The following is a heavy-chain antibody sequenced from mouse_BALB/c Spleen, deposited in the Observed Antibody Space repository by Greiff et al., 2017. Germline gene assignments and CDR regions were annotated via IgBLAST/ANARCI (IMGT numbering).Heavy chain of an antibody. D-gene: IGHD1-1*02. CDR2: ILPGSGST. V-gene: IGHV1-9*01. J-gene: IGHJ3*01. CDR3: ARFGGPAWFAY. Sequence: QVQLQQSGAELMKPGASVKISCKATGYTFSSYWIEWVKQRPGHGLEWIGEILPGSGSTNYNEKFKGKATFTADTSSNTAYMQLSSLTSEDSAVYYCARFGGPAWFAYWGQGTLVTVSA. CDR1: GYTFSSYW.